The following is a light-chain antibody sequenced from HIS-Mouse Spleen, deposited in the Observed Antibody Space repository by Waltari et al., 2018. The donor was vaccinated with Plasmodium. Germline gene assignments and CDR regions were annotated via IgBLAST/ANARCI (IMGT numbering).Light chain of an antibody. CDR3: QTWGTGMGV. CDR2: LNSDGSH. CDR1: SGHSSYA. V-gene: IGLV4-69*01. J-gene: IGLJ2*01. Sequence: QLVLTQSPSASASLGASVKLTCTLSSGHSSYAIAWHQQQPEKGTRYLMKLNSDGSHSKGDGIPSRFSGSSSGAERYLTIASLQSEDEADYYCQTWGTGMGVFGGGTKLTVL.